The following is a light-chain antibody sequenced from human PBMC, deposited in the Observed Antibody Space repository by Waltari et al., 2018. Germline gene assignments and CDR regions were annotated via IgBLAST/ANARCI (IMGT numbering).Light chain of an antibody. CDR2: RAS. V-gene: IGKV1-33*01. CDR3: QQHDNSPWT. CDR1: QGINNW. Sequence: DIQMTKSPSSLSASVGDRVTITCRASQGINNWLAWYQQKPGKAPKLLIYRASNLETGVPSRFSGSGSGTDFTLTINSLQPEDVATYYCQQHDNSPWTFGQGTKVEIK. J-gene: IGKJ1*01.